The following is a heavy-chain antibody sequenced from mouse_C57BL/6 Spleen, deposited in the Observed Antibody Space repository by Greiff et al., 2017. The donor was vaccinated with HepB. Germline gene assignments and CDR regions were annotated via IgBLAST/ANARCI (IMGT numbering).Heavy chain of an antibody. CDR1: GFSLTSYG. CDR2: IWRGGST. Sequence: VQLVESGPGLVQPSQSLSITCTVSGFSLTSYGVHWVRQSPGKGLEWLGVIWRGGSTDYNAAFMSRLSITKDNSKSQVFFKMNSLQADDTAIYYCAKRGGIYYDYDGYFDVWGTGTTVTVSS. CDR3: AKRGGIYYDYDGYFDV. D-gene: IGHD2-4*01. J-gene: IGHJ1*03. V-gene: IGHV2-5*01.